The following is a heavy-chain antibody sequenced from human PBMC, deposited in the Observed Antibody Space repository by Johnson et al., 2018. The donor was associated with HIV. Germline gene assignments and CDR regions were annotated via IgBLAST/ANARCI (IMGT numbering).Heavy chain of an antibody. V-gene: IGHV3-30*04. CDR1: GFTFSSYA. D-gene: IGHD1-7*01. Sequence: QVQLVESGGGVVQPGRSLRLSCAASGFTFSSYAMHWVRQAPGKGLEWVAVISYDGSNKYYADSVKGRFTISRDNSKNTLYLQMNSLRAEDTAVYYCARNQGRRNYYDAFDGWGQGTLVTVSS. CDR3: ARNQGRRNYYDAFDG. J-gene: IGHJ3*01. CDR2: ISYDGSNK.